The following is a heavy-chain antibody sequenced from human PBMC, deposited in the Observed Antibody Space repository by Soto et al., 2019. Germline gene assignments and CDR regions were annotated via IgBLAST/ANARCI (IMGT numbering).Heavy chain of an antibody. Sequence: EVQLVESGGGLVKPGGSLRLSCAASGFTFSSYSMNWVRQAPGKGLEWVSSISSSSSYIYYADSVKGRFTISRDNAKNTLYLQMNSLRAEDTAVYYCASLAALYYYYGMDVWGQGTTVTVSS. CDR1: GFTFSSYS. J-gene: IGHJ6*02. D-gene: IGHD6-13*01. CDR2: ISSSSSYI. V-gene: IGHV3-21*01. CDR3: ASLAALYYYYGMDV.